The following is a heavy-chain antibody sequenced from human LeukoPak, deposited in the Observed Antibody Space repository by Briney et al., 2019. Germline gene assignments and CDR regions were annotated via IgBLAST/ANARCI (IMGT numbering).Heavy chain of an antibody. Sequence: GGSLRLSCAPSGFTFSGYEMNWVRQAPGKGLEWISYISSSAGTTYHADSVKGRFTISRDNAKNSLYLQMNSLKSEDTAVYYCGRDTRNTFDLWGEGTLVTVSS. CDR1: GFTFSGYE. CDR3: GRDTRNTFDL. CDR2: ISSSAGTT. V-gene: IGHV3-48*03. J-gene: IGHJ4*02.